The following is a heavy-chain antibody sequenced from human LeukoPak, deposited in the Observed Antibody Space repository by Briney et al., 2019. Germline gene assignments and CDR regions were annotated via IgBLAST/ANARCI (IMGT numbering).Heavy chain of an antibody. Sequence: ASVKVSSKASGYTFTGYYMHWVRQAPGQGLEWMGWINPNSGGTNYAQKFQGRVTMTRDTSISTAYMELSRLRSDDTAVYYCARGGYYYDSSGYTVWDYYYGMDVWGQGTTVTVSS. J-gene: IGHJ6*02. V-gene: IGHV1-2*02. CDR2: INPNSGGT. CDR3: ARGGYYYDSSGYTVWDYYYGMDV. D-gene: IGHD3-22*01. CDR1: GYTFTGYY.